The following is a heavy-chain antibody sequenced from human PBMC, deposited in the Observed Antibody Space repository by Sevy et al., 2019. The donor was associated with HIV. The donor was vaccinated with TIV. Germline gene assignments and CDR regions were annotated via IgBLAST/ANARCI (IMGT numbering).Heavy chain of an antibody. CDR3: AKDVVGGYYDSTGYSDH. CDR2: INSGGGST. CDR1: GFTFTEFV. V-gene: IGHV3-23*01. D-gene: IGHD3-22*01. J-gene: IGHJ4*02. Sequence: GGSLRLSCAASGFTFTEFVMSWVRQSPGKGLEWVSTINSGGGSTYYADSVKGRFTISRDNSQNTLDLQMNSLRAEDTAVYYCAKDVVGGYYDSTGYSDHWGQGTLVTVSS.